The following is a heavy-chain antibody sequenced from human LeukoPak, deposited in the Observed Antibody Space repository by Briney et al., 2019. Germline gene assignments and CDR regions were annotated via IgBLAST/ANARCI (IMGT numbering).Heavy chain of an antibody. V-gene: IGHV3-30-3*01. Sequence: GRSLRLSCAASGFTFSSYAMHWVRQAPGKGLEWVAVISYDGSNKYYADSVKGRFTISRDNSKNTLYLQMNSLRAEDTAVYYCAREVDTDFEYFQHWGQGTLVTVSS. D-gene: IGHD5-18*01. CDR2: ISYDGSNK. CDR1: GFTFSSYA. J-gene: IGHJ1*01. CDR3: AREVDTDFEYFQH.